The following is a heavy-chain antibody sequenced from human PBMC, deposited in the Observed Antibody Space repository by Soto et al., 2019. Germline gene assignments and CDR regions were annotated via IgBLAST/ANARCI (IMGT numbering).Heavy chain of an antibody. D-gene: IGHD5-18*01. V-gene: IGHV3-23*01. CDR2: ISGSGGST. CDR3: AKGGGYSYGFDY. CDR1: GFTFSSYA. Sequence: EVQLLESGGGLVQPGGSLRLSCAASGFTFSSYAMSWVRQAPGKGLEWVSAISGSGGSTYYADSVKGRFTISRDNSKNTLYLRMNSLRAEDTAVYYCAKGGGYSYGFDYWGQGTLVTVSS. J-gene: IGHJ4*02.